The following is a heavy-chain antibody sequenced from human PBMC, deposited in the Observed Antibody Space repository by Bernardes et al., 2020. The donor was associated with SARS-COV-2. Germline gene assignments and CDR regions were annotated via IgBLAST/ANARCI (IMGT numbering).Heavy chain of an antibody. CDR2: IYYSGST. CDR1: GGSISSSSYY. D-gene: IGHD2-15*01. CDR3: ARILVGGTWCFDP. J-gene: IGHJ5*02. Sequence: SETLSLTCTVSGGSISSSSYYWGWIRQPPGKGLESIGSIYYSGSTYYSPSLKSRVTISVDTSKNQFSLRLSSVTAADTAVYYCARILVGGTWCFDPWGQGTLVTVSS. V-gene: IGHV4-39*01.